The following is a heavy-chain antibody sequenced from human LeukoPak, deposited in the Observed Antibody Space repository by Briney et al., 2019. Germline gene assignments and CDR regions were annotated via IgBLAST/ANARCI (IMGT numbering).Heavy chain of an antibody. J-gene: IGHJ2*01. CDR1: GGSTTSYY. Sequence: SETLSLTCTVSGGSTTSYYWSWIRKPPGKGLEWIGYVYYSGRTDYNPSLKSRVTISVDTYKHQFSLKLSSVTAADTAFYYCATDWGSSLWYFDLWGRGTLVTVSS. CDR3: ATDWGSSLWYFDL. CDR2: VYYSGRT. V-gene: IGHV4-59*01. D-gene: IGHD3-16*01.